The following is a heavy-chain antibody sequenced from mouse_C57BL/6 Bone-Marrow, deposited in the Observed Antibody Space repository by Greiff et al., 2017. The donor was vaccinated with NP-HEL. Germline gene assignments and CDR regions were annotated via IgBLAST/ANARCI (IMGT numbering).Heavy chain of an antibody. Sequence: QVTLKVSGAELARPGASVKLSCKASGYTFTSYGISWVKQRTGQGLEWIGEIYPRSGNTYYNEKFKGKATLTADKSSSTAYMELRSLTSEDSAVYCCARDMGWLYAMDYWGQGTSVTVSS. D-gene: IGHD2-3*01. CDR1: GYTFTSYG. J-gene: IGHJ4*01. V-gene: IGHV1-81*01. CDR2: IYPRSGNT. CDR3: ARDMGWLYAMDY.